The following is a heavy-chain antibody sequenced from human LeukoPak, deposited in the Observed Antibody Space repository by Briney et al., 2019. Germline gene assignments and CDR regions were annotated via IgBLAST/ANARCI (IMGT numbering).Heavy chain of an antibody. CDR1: GDSVSSNSAA. D-gene: IGHD2-2*01. Sequence: SQTLSLTCAISGDSVSSNSAAWNWIRQSPSRGLEWLGRTYYRSKWYNDYAVSVKSQITINPDTSKNQFSLQLNSVTPEDTAVYYCARDSPVPVAIKIQNYYFDYWGQGTLVTVSS. V-gene: IGHV6-1*01. CDR3: ARDSPVPVAIKIQNYYFDY. J-gene: IGHJ4*02. CDR2: TYYRSKWYN.